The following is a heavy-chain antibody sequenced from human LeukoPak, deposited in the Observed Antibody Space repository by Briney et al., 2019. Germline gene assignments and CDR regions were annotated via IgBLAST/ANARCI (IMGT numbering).Heavy chain of an antibody. V-gene: IGHV3-9*01. J-gene: IGHJ4*02. CDR1: GFTFDDYA. Sequence: GGSLRLSCAASGFTFDDYAMHWVRQAPGKGLEWVSGISWNSGSIGYADSVKGRFTISRDNAKKSLYLQMNSLRAEDTALYYCAKAGDRSGYYYGDFDNWGQGTLVTVSS. CDR2: ISWNSGSI. D-gene: IGHD3-22*01. CDR3: AKAGDRSGYYYGDFDN.